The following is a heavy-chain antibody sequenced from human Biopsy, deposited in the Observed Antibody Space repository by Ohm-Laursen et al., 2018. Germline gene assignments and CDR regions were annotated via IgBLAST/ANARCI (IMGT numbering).Heavy chain of an antibody. J-gene: IGHJ2*01. Sequence: SDTLSLTCTVSGDSVTKYYWSWIRQPPGKGLEWIGHVYYTGSTDYNPSLQSRVTISVDTSKNHFSLRLRSVTPADTAIYYCARDRGYYSDRTVPGYFDLWGRGTLVTVSS. V-gene: IGHV4-59*02. D-gene: IGHD3-22*01. CDR3: ARDRGYYSDRTVPGYFDL. CDR1: GDSVTKYY. CDR2: VYYTGST.